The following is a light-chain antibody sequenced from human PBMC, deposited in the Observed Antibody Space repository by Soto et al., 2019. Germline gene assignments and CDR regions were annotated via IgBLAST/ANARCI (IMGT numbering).Light chain of an antibody. J-gene: IGKJ1*01. CDR2: GAS. Sequence: EIVMTQSPASLSVSPGEGATLSCRASQSVNSNLAWYQHKPGQAPRLLIYGASTRATGIPARFSGSGSGTEFTLTISRLQSEDFAVYYCQQYNNWWTFGQGTRVEIK. CDR1: QSVNSN. V-gene: IGKV3-15*01. CDR3: QQYNNWWT.